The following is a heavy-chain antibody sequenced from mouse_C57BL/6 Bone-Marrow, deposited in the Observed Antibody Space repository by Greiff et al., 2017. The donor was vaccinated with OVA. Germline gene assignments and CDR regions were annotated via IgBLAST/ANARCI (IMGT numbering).Heavy chain of an antibody. V-gene: IGHV14-3*01. Sequence: EVQLQQSVAELVRPGASVKLSCTASGFNIKNTYMHWVKQRPEQGLEWIGRIDPANGTTKYAPKFKGKATVTEDTSSNTAYLQLSSLTSEDTAIYYCALPLSYWYFDVWGTGTTVTVSS. CDR2: IDPANGTT. CDR1: GFNIKNTY. J-gene: IGHJ1*03. CDR3: ALPLSYWYFDV. D-gene: IGHD1-1*01.